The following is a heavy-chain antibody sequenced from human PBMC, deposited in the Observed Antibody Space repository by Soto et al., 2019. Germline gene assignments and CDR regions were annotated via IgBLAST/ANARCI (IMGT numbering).Heavy chain of an antibody. CDR3: ARDSGTFYYYYGMDV. Sequence: QVQLVESGGGVVQPGRSLRLSCAASGFTFSSNGMHWVRQAPGKGLEWVAVIWYDGSNKYYADSVKGRFTISRDNSKNTLYLQMNSLRAEDTAVYYCARDSGTFYYYYGMDVWGQGTTVTVSS. V-gene: IGHV3-33*01. J-gene: IGHJ6*02. CDR1: GFTFSSNG. D-gene: IGHD3-10*01. CDR2: IWYDGSNK.